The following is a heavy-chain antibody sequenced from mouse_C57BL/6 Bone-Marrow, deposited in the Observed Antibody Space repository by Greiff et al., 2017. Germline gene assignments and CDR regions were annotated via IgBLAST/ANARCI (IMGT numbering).Heavy chain of an antibody. J-gene: IGHJ3*01. V-gene: IGHV5-4*01. Sequence: VQLKESGGGLVKPGGSLKLSCAASGFTFSSYAMSWVRQTPEKRLEWVATISDGGSYTYYPDNVKGRFTISRDNAKNNLYLQMSHLKSEDTAMYYCARVQTVAYWGQGTLVTVSA. CDR2: ISDGGSYT. CDR3: ARVQTVAY. CDR1: GFTFSSYA.